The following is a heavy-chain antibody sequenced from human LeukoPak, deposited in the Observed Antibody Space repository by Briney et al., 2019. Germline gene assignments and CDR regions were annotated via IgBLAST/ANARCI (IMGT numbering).Heavy chain of an antibody. CDR1: GFTFSSYS. Sequence: PGGSLRLSCAASGFTFSSYSMNWVRQAPGKGLEWVSSISSSSSYIYYADSVKGRFTISRDNSKNMLYLQMNSLRAEDTAMYYCARDTREGSSGYIRAFDIWGQGTMVTVSS. V-gene: IGHV3-21*04. CDR2: ISSSSSYI. CDR3: ARDTREGSSGYIRAFDI. D-gene: IGHD3-22*01. J-gene: IGHJ3*02.